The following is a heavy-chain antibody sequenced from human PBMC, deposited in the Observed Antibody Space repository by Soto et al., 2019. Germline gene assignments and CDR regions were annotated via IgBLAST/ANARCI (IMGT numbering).Heavy chain of an antibody. CDR2: ISSSSSTI. CDR3: ARGSSTSSRVEIYYYYGMDV. J-gene: IGHJ6*02. CDR1: GFTFSSYS. V-gene: IGHV3-48*02. Sequence: GGSLRLSCAASGFTFSSYSMNWVRQAPGKGLEWVSYISSSSSTIYYADSVKGRFTISRDNAKNSLYLQMNSLRDEDTAVYYCARGSSTSSRVEIYYYYGMDVWGQGTTVTVSS. D-gene: IGHD2-2*01.